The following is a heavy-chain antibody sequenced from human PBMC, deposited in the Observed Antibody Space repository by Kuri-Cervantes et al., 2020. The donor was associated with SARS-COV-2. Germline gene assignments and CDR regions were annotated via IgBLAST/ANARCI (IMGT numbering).Heavy chain of an antibody. D-gene: IGHD3-9*01. CDR1: GFTFSSYG. CDR3: ARDSGPLRYSYFDY. CDR2: IWYDGSNK. Sequence: GGSLRLSCAASGFTFSSYGMHWVRQAPGKELEWVAVIWYDGSNKYYADSVKGRFTISRDNSKNTVFLQMDSLRAEDTAVYYCARDSGPLRYSYFDYWGLGALVTVSS. J-gene: IGHJ4*02. V-gene: IGHV3-33*01.